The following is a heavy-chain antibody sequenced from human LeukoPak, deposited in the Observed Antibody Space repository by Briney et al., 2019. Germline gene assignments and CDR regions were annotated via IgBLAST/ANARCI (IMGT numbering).Heavy chain of an antibody. CDR3: AKDGSLEYYYYYMDV. CDR2: MSGSGGST. V-gene: IGHV3-23*01. J-gene: IGHJ6*03. Sequence: GGSLRLSCAASGFTFSSYAMSWVRQAPGKGLEWVSVMSGSGGSTYYADSVKGRFTISRDNSKNTLYLQMNSLKAEDTAVYYCAKDGSLEYYYYYMDVWGKGTTVTDSS. CDR1: GFTFSSYA. D-gene: IGHD1-26*01.